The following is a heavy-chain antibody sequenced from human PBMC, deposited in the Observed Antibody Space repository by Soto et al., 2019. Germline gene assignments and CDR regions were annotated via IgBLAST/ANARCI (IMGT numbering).Heavy chain of an antibody. V-gene: IGHV3-23*01. J-gene: IGHJ4*02. Sequence: GGSLRLSCAASGFTFSSYAMSWVRQAPGKGLEWVSAISGSGGSTYYADSVKGRFTISRDNSKNTLYLQMNSLRAEDTAVYYCAPSQYSSGWYGEYFDYWGQGTLVTVSS. CDR3: APSQYSSGWYGEYFDY. D-gene: IGHD6-19*01. CDR2: ISGSGGST. CDR1: GFTFSSYA.